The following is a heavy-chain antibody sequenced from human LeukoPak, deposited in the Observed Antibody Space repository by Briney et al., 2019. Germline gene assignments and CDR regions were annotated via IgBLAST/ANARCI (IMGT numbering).Heavy chain of an antibody. J-gene: IGHJ4*02. CDR2: IIPILGIA. Sequence: SVTVSCKASGGTFSSYAISWVRQAPGQGLEWMGRIIPILGIANYAQKFQGRVTITADKSTSTAYMELSSLRSEDTAVYYCAADPGVVDYWGQGTLVTVSS. V-gene: IGHV1-69*04. D-gene: IGHD3-10*01. CDR3: AADPGVVDY. CDR1: GGTFSSYA.